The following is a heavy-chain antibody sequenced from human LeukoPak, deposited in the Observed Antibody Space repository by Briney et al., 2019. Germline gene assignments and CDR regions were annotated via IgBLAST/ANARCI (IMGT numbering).Heavy chain of an antibody. CDR2: INHSGST. Sequence: SETLSLTCAVYGGSFSGYYWSWNRQPPGKGLEWIGEINHSGSTNYNPSLKSRVTISVDTSKNQFSLQRSSMTAADMALYYCARGWQGYYDSSGYYLLDYWGQGTLVTVSS. J-gene: IGHJ4*02. CDR1: GGSFSGYY. D-gene: IGHD3-22*01. V-gene: IGHV4-34*01. CDR3: ARGWQGYYDSSGYYLLDY.